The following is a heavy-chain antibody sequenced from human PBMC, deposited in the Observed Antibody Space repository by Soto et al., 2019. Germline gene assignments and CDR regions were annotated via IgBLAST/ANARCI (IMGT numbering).Heavy chain of an antibody. CDR1: GFTFSSYS. Sequence: PGGSLRLSCAASGFTFSSYSMNWVRQAPGKGLEWVSYISSSSSTIYYSDSVKGRFTTSRDNAKNSLYLQMNSLRDEDTAVYYCARPYCGGDCYSRGWFDPWGQGTLVTVS. D-gene: IGHD2-21*02. CDR3: ARPYCGGDCYSRGWFDP. J-gene: IGHJ5*02. V-gene: IGHV3-48*02. CDR2: ISSSSSTI.